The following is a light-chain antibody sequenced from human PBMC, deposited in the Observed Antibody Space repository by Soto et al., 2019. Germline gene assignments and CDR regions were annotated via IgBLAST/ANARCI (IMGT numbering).Light chain of an antibody. J-gene: IGKJ1*01. CDR2: DAS. CDR1: QTISSW. Sequence: DIQMTQSPSTLSASVGDRVTITCRPSQTISSWLAWYQQKPGRAPNLLIYDASSLVSGVPSRFSVSGSGTEFTLTISSLQPDDVATYYCQQYSSYPWTFGQGTKVEIK. V-gene: IGKV1-5*01. CDR3: QQYSSYPWT.